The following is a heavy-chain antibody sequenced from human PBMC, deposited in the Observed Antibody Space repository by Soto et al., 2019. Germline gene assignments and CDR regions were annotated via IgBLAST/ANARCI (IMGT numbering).Heavy chain of an antibody. Sequence: QVQLVQSGAEVKKPGASVKVSCKASGYTFTSYAMHWVRQAPGQRLEWMGRINAGNGNTKYSQKFQVRVTITRDTSASTAYIELSSLRSEDTAVYYCARILGYCSGGSCDYWGQGTLVIVSS. CDR3: ARILGYCSGGSCDY. CDR2: INAGNGNT. CDR1: GYTFTSYA. J-gene: IGHJ4*02. V-gene: IGHV1-3*01. D-gene: IGHD2-15*01.